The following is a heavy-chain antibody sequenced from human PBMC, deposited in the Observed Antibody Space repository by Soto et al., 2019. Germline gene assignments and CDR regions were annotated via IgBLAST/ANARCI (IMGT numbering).Heavy chain of an antibody. CDR2: IYYSGST. Sequence: SETLSLTCTVSGGSISSSSYYWGWIRQPPGKGLEWIGNIYYSGSTYYNPSLKSRVTISVDTSKNQFSLRLTSVTAADTAVYYCAASIPYGEHDWYFALWGRGILVTVYS. J-gene: IGHJ2*01. V-gene: IGHV4-39*01. CDR3: AASIPYGEHDWYFAL. D-gene: IGHD4-17*01. CDR1: GGSISSSSYY.